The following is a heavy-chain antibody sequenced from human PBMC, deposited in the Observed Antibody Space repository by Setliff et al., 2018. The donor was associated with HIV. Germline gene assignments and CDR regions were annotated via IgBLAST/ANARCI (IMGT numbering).Heavy chain of an antibody. CDR2: IHTEQGFP. J-gene: IGHJ3*02. CDR1: GYSFINYA. D-gene: IGHD5-12*01. CDR3: AVDRQAFDI. V-gene: IGHV7-4-1*02. Sequence: ASVKVSCKASGYSFINYAINWLRQAPGRGLEWMGWIHTEQGFPMYAQGFTVRFVFSLDPSVNTAYLQINSLTPDDGGVYYCAVDRQAFDILGQGTVVTVSS.